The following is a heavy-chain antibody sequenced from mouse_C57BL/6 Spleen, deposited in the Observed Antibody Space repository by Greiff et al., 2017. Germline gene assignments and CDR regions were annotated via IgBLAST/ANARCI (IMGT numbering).Heavy chain of an antibody. Sequence: VHLVESGAELVRPGASVTLSCKASGYTFTDYEMHWVKQTPVHGLEWIGAIDPETGGTAYNQKFKGKAILTADKSSSTAYMELRSLTSEDSAVYYCTRSGEPYYYGSSGGGYWGQGTTLTVSS. D-gene: IGHD1-1*01. J-gene: IGHJ2*01. CDR2: IDPETGGT. CDR3: TRSGEPYYYGSSGGGY. CDR1: GYTFTDYE. V-gene: IGHV1-15*01.